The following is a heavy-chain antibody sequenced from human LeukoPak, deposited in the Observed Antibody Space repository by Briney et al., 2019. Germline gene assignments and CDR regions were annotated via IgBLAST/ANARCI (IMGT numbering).Heavy chain of an antibody. J-gene: IGHJ4*02. CDR3: AGDRHYYDSSGYYDY. Sequence: ASVKVSCKASGYTFTGYYMHWVRQAPGQGLEWMGWINPNSGGTNYAQKFQGRVTMTRDTSISTAYMELSRLRSDDTAVYYCAGDRHYYDSSGYYDYWGQGTLVTVSS. CDR1: GYTFTGYY. CDR2: INPNSGGT. D-gene: IGHD3-22*01. V-gene: IGHV1-2*02.